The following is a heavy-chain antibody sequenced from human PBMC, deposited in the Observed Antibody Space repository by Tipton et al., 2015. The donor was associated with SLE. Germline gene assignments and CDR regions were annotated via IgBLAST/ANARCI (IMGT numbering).Heavy chain of an antibody. J-gene: IGHJ3*02. CDR1: GLTFSSYG. Sequence: SLRLSCAVSGLTFSSYGMHWVRQAPGKGLEWVAFIHYDGSNKYYSDSVKGRFTISRDNSKNTLYLQMNSLRPEDTAIYYCARGGRQLWFDAFDIWGQGTMVTVSS. CDR2: IHYDGSNK. V-gene: IGHV3-30*02. CDR3: ARGGRQLWFDAFDI. D-gene: IGHD5-18*01.